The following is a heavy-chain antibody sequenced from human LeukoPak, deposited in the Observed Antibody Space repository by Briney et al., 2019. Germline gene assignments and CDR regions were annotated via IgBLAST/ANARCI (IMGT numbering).Heavy chain of an antibody. CDR1: GFTFSSYG. J-gene: IGHJ5*02. D-gene: IGHD3-10*01. Sequence: PGGSLRLSCAASGFTFSSYGMHWVRQAPGKGLEWVAVISYDGSNKYYADSVKGRFTISRDNSKNTLYLQLDSLRVEDTVIYYCAKDSKQLGVRGGWLDPWGQGTLVTVSS. CDR2: ISYDGSNK. CDR3: AKDSKQLGVRGGWLDP. V-gene: IGHV3-30*18.